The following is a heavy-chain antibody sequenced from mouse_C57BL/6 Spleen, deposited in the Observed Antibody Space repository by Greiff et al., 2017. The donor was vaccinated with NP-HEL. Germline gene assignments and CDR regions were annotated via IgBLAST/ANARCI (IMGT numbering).Heavy chain of an antibody. CDR3: ARGGYYDYDRNYAMDY. Sequence: QVQLQQSGAELVKPGASVQLSCKASGYTFTSYWMHWVKQRPGQGLEWIGMIHPNSGSTNYNEKFKSKATLTVDKSSSTAYMQLSSLTSEDAAVYYCARGGYYDYDRNYAMDYWGQGTSVTVAS. CDR2: IHPNSGST. CDR1: GYTFTSYW. D-gene: IGHD2-4*01. V-gene: IGHV1-64*01. J-gene: IGHJ4*01.